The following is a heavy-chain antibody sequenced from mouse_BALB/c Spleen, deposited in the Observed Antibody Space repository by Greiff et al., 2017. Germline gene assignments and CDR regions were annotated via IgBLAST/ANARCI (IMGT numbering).Heavy chain of an antibody. V-gene: IGHV5-17*02. CDR3: ARSLDSYPVAIDY. Sequence: VKLMASGGGLVQPGGSRKLPCAASGFPFSSFGMHWVRQAPEKGLEWVAYISSGSSTIYYADTVKGRFTISRDNPKNTLFLQMTSLRSEATAMYYCARSLDSYPVAIDYWGQGTTLTVSS. J-gene: IGHJ2*01. CDR2: ISSGSSTI. D-gene: IGHD2-12*01. CDR1: GFPFSSFG.